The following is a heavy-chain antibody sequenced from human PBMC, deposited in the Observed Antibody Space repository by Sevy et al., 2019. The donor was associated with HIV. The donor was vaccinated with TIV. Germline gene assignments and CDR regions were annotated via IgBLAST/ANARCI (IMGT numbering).Heavy chain of an antibody. CDR2: IYHSGSS. V-gene: IGHV4-4*02. J-gene: IGHJ5*02. Sequence: SETLSLTCAVSGGSISSNNWWSWVRQPPGKGLEWIGEIYHSGSSNYNPSLKSRVTISVDKSKNQFSLKLSSVPAADTAVYYCATGRDIAEDIVFQNGFDPWGEGTLVTVSS. D-gene: IGHD2-15*01. CDR3: ATGRDIAEDIVFQNGFDP. CDR1: GGSISSNNW.